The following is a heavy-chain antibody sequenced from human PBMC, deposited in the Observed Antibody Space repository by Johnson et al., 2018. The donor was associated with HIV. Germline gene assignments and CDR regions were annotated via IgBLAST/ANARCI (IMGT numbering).Heavy chain of an antibody. J-gene: IGHJ3*02. V-gene: IGHV3-30*02. CDR2: VRSDESNK. CDR3: ARGGPFHAFDI. D-gene: IGHD2-21*01. CDR1: GFSFSNYG. Sequence: QVQLVESGGGVVQPGGTLRLSCAASGFSFSNYGMHWVRQAPGKGLEWVAFVRSDESNKYSLDSVKGRFTISRDNAKNTLFLQMNSLRAEDTAMYFCARGGPFHAFDIWGHGTTVTVSS.